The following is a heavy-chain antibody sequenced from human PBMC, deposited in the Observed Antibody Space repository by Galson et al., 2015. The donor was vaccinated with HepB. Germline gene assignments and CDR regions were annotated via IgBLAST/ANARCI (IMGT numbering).Heavy chain of an antibody. CDR1: GYTFSSYS. Sequence: SVKVSCKASGYTFSSYSITWVRQAPGQGLEWMGWINTYNGDTESAEKFQGRVSMTTDTSTGTFYMELRSLRPDDTAVYYCARGALIVVVGATQNNWFAPWGQGTLVTVSS. D-gene: IGHD2-15*01. CDR2: INTYNGDT. J-gene: IGHJ5*02. CDR3: ARGALIVVVGATQNNWFAP. V-gene: IGHV1-18*01.